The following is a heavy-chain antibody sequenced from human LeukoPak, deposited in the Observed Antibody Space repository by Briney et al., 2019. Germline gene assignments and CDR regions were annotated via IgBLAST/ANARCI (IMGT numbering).Heavy chain of an antibody. J-gene: IGHJ4*02. D-gene: IGHD3-10*01. CDR1: GFTFSSYE. CDR2: ISSSGSTI. CDR3: ATTYYYGSGSSYNGLYFDY. V-gene: IGHV3-48*03. Sequence: GGSLRLSCAASGFTFSSYEMNWVRQAPGKGLEWVSYISSSGSTIYYADSVKGRFTISRDNAKNSLYLQMNSLRAEDTALYYCATTYYYGSGSSYNGLYFDYWGQGTLVTVSS.